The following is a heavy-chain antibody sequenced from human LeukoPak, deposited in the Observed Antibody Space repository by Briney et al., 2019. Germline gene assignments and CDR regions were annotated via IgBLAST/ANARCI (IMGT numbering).Heavy chain of an antibody. CDR3: AKGHNNYYFTIDY. D-gene: IGHD2/OR15-2a*01. J-gene: IGHJ4*02. CDR1: GFTFSSYA. V-gene: IGHV3-23*01. Sequence: GGSLRLSCAASGFTFSSYAMSWVRQAPGKGLEWVSGISGSGGSTYYADSVKGRFTISRDNSRNTLSLQMNSLRAEDTAVYYCAKGHNNYYFTIDYWGQGTLVTVSS. CDR2: ISGSGGST.